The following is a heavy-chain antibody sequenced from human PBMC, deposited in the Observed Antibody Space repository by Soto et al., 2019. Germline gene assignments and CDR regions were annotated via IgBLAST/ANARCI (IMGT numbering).Heavy chain of an antibody. CDR2: ISSSSSTI. CDR1: GFTFSSYS. V-gene: IGHV3-48*01. D-gene: IGHD3-10*01. J-gene: IGHJ6*03. Sequence: EVQLVESGGGLVQPGGSLRLSCAASGFTFSSYSMNWVRQAPGKGLEWVSYISSSSSTIYYADSVKGRFTISRDNAKNSLYLQMNSRRAEDTAVYYCARFRAGYYYYYMDVWGKGTTVTVSS. CDR3: ARFRAGYYYYYMDV.